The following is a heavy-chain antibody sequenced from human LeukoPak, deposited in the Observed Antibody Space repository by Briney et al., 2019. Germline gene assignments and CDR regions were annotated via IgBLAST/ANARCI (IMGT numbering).Heavy chain of an antibody. CDR1: GGTFSSYA. J-gene: IGHJ4*02. V-gene: IGHV1-69*05. Sequence: GASVKVSCKASGGTFSSYAISWVRQAPGQGLEWMGGIIPIFGTANYAQKFQGRVTITTDESTSTAYMELSSLRSEDTAVYYCARAPNYYDSIGYLFDYWGQGTLVTVSS. CDR2: IIPIFGTA. D-gene: IGHD3-22*01. CDR3: ARAPNYYDSIGYLFDY.